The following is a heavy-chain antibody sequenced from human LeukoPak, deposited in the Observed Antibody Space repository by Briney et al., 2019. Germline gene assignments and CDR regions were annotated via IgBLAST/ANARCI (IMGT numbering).Heavy chain of an antibody. CDR1: GGSTSSYY. V-gene: IGHV4-59*01. J-gene: IGHJ5*02. CDR2: IYYSGST. CDR3: ARIENHWFDP. Sequence: SETLSLTCTVSGGSTSSYYWSWIRQPPGKGLEWIGYIYYSGSTNYNPSLKSRVTISVDTSKNQFSLKLSSVTAADTAVYYCARIENHWFDPWGQGTLVTVSS.